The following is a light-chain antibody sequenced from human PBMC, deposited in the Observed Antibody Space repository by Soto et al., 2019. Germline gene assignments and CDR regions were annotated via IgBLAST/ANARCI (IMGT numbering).Light chain of an antibody. V-gene: IGLV2-8*01. Sequence: QSALTQPASVSGSPGQSITISCTGTSSDVGAYDYVSWYQQNPGKAPKLIISEVSDRPSGVPDRFSGSKSGNTASLTVSGLQAEDEADYYCSSYAGSNILVFGGGTKVTVL. CDR2: EVS. CDR1: SSDVGAYDY. J-gene: IGLJ3*02. CDR3: SSYAGSNILV.